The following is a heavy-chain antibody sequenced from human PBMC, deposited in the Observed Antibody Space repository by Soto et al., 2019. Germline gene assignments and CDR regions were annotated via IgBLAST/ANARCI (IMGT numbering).Heavy chain of an antibody. D-gene: IGHD3-10*01. CDR3: ARDTGGPDGEFYYYYGMDV. J-gene: IGHJ6*02. CDR1: GFTFSSYG. CDR2: MSYDGNNK. Sequence: PGGSLRLSCAASGFTFSSYGMHWVRQAPGKGLEWVAVMSYDGNNKYYADSVKGRFTISRDNSKNTLYLQMNSLRAEDTAVYYCARDTGGPDGEFYYYYGMDVWGQGTTVTVSS. V-gene: IGHV3-33*08.